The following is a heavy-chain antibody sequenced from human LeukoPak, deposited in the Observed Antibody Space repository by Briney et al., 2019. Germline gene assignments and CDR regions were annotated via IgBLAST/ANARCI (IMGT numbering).Heavy chain of an antibody. V-gene: IGHV4-34*01. J-gene: IGHJ4*02. CDR2: INHSGST. Sequence: PSETLSLTCTVSGGSISSYYWSWIRQPPGKGLEWIGEINHSGSTNYNPSLKSRVTISVDTSKNQFSLKLSSVTAADTAVYYCARIRALRFLEWSWGGFDYWGQGTLVTVSS. CDR3: ARIRALRFLEWSWGGFDY. CDR1: GGSISSYY. D-gene: IGHD3-3*01.